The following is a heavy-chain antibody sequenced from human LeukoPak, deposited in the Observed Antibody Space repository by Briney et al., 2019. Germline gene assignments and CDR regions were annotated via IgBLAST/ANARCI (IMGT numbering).Heavy chain of an antibody. CDR1: GLTFGDHA. Sequence: GRSLRLSCTTSGLTFGDHAMSWVRQAPGKGLEWVGFIRSKAYRGTTEYAASVKDRFSISRDDSNSIAYLQMNSLRTEDTAVYYCTRGPIQLWIHNAMDVWGPGTTVTVSS. CDR2: IRSKAYRGTT. V-gene: IGHV3-49*04. J-gene: IGHJ6*02. D-gene: IGHD5-18*01. CDR3: TRGPIQLWIHNAMDV.